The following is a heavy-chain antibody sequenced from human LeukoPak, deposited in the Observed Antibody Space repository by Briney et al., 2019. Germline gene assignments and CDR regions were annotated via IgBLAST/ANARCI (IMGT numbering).Heavy chain of an antibody. Sequence: PSETLSLTCGVSGGSISSTNWWSWVRQPPGKGLEWIGEIYHGGSTNYNPSLKSRVTISVDKSKNQFSLKLTSVTAADTAVYYCVRKLGDSSGYYSPWGQGTLVTVSS. J-gene: IGHJ5*02. V-gene: IGHV4-4*02. CDR2: IYHGGST. CDR3: VRKLGDSSGYYSP. CDR1: GGSISSTNW. D-gene: IGHD3-22*01.